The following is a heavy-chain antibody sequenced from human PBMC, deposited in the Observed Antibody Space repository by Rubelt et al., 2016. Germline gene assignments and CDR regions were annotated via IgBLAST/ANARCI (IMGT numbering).Heavy chain of an antibody. CDR2: INHSGST. J-gene: IGHJ4*02. CDR3: ARAPRYSSSWYGGWADY. V-gene: IGHV4-34*01. Sequence: QVQLQQWGAGLLKPSETLSLTCAVYGGSFSGYYWSWIRQPPGKGLEWIGEINHSGSTNYNPALKGRFTISVDTAKNQFSLKLSSVTAADTAVYYCARAPRYSSSWYGGWADYWGQGTLVTVSS. D-gene: IGHD6-13*01. CDR1: GGSFSGYY.